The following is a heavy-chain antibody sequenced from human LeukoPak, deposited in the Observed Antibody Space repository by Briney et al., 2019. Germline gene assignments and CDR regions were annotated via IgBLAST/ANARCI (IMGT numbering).Heavy chain of an antibody. CDR1: GGSISTSYW. CDR3: ARDPTDAFDI. CDR2: IYHNGNT. V-gene: IGHV4-4*02. Sequence: SETLSLTCAVSGGSISTSYWWSWLRQPPGKGLQWIGEIYHNGNTNYNPSLKSRVTMSVDKSKNQFSLKLSSVTAADTAVYYCARDPTDAFDIWGQGTMVTVSS. J-gene: IGHJ3*02.